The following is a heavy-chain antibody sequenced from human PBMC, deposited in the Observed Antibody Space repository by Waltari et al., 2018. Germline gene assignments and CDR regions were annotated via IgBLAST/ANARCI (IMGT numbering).Heavy chain of an antibody. Sequence: QVQLVQSGAEVKKPGASVKVSCKASGYTFTGYYMHWVRQAPGQGLEWMGGSNPNRGGTNYAQKVQGRFTMTRDTSISTAYMELSRRRSDDTAVYYCARMPGGFVYEGLPFDYWGQGTLVTVSS. J-gene: IGHJ4*02. CDR3: ARMPGGFVYEGLPFDY. CDR1: GYTFTGYY. CDR2: SNPNRGGT. D-gene: IGHD3-3*01. V-gene: IGHV1-2*02.